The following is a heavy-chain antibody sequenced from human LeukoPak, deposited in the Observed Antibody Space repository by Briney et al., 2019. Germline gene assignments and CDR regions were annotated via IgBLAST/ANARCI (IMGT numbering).Heavy chain of an antibody. CDR1: TYNFGSFG. CDR2: ISAYNGDT. Sequence: GASVKVSCKASTYNFGSFGINWVRQAPGQGLEWMGGISAYNGDTNYAQKFQGRVTMTTDTSTSTAYMDLRSLTSDDTAVYYCARGGYYGSGSFPDYWGQGTLVTVSS. CDR3: ARGGYYGSGSFPDY. V-gene: IGHV1-18*01. D-gene: IGHD3-10*01. J-gene: IGHJ4*02.